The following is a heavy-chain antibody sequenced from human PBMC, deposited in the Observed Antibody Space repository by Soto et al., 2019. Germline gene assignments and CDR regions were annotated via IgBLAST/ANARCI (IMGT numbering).Heavy chain of an antibody. J-gene: IGHJ4*02. CDR2: ISSSGSTI. CDR1: GFTFSSYE. CDR3: ARVTGTAVHFDY. D-gene: IGHD6-19*01. Sequence: PGGSLRLSCAASGFTFSSYEMNWVRQVPGKGLEWVSYISSSGSTIYYADSVKGRFTISRDNAKNSLYLQMNSLRAEDTAVYYCARVTGTAVHFDYWGQGTLVTVSS. V-gene: IGHV3-48*03.